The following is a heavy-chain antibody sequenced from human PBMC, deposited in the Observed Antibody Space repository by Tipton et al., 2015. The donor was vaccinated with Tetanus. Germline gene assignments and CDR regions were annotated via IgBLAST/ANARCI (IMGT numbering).Heavy chain of an antibody. V-gene: IGHV1-18*01. CDR3: TQDADVWGAGKVFDM. Sequence: QLVQSGPEVKKPGASVRVSCTLSGYYLTNYGISWVRQAPGQGLEWMAWISGYNGNTKSAQRFQGRVTMTTDTSTSTAYMELRSLTSDDTAIYYCTQDADVWGAGKVFDMWGQGTMVTVSS. D-gene: IGHD3-16*01. CDR2: ISGYNGNT. J-gene: IGHJ3*02. CDR1: GYYLTNYG.